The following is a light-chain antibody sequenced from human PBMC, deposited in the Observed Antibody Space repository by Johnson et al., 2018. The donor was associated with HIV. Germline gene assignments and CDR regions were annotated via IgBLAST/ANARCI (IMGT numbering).Light chain of an antibody. Sequence: QSVLTQPPSVSAAPGQKVTISCSGSSSNIGNNYVSWYQQLPGTAPKLLIHDTDERPPGIPDRFSGSKSGTSATLGITGLLTGDEAAYYCGTWVSSLSAFFGTGTKVTVL. J-gene: IGLJ1*01. CDR1: SSNIGNNY. CDR2: DTD. CDR3: GTWVSSLSAF. V-gene: IGLV1-51*01.